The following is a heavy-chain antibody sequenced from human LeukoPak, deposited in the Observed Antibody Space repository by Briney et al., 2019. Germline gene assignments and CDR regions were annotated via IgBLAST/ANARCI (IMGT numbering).Heavy chain of an antibody. CDR1: GFIFGRDS. CDR2: ISRDSDIR. Sequence: GGSLRLSCAASGFIFGRDSMNWVRQAPGRGLEWISYISRDSDIRYYADSVRGRFHISRDNARNSLYLQMNSLRDDDTAVYYCARVFLERLTSGYFDNWGQGTLVTVSP. CDR3: ARVFLERLTSGYFDN. J-gene: IGHJ4*02. V-gene: IGHV3-48*02. D-gene: IGHD3-3*01.